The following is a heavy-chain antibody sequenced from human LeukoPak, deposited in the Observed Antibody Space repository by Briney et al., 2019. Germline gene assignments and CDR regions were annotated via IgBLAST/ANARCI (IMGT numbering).Heavy chain of an antibody. J-gene: IGHJ5*02. CDR2: VRSKANSYAT. V-gene: IGHV3-73*01. D-gene: IGHD6-19*01. Sequence: GGSLRLSCAASGFTFSSYSMDWVRQASGKGLEWVGRVRSKANSYATAYAASVKGRFTISRDDSKNTAYLQMNSLKTEDTAVYYCTRLRDSSGWYAGFDPWGQGTLVTVSS. CDR3: TRLRDSSGWYAGFDP. CDR1: GFTFSSYS.